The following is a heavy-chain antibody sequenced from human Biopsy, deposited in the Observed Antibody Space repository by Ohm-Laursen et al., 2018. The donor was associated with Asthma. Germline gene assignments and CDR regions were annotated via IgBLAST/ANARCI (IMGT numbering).Heavy chain of an antibody. Sequence: TLSLTYTVSGVSIRSYYWTWIRQPPGKGLEWIGNIHYSGSTYSNPSLKSRVTISVDTSKKQISLGLSSVIAADTAVYYCAGFCSGGNCPDHWGQGTLVTVSS. CDR1: GVSIRSYY. V-gene: IGHV4-59*01. D-gene: IGHD2-15*01. J-gene: IGHJ4*02. CDR2: IHYSGST. CDR3: AGFCSGGNCPDH.